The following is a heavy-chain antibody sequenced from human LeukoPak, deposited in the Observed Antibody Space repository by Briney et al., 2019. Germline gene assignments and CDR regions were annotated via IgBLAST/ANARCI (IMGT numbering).Heavy chain of an antibody. CDR2: ITSNGGTT. CDR1: GFTFRGYG. V-gene: IGHV3-64*01. Sequence: GGSLRLSCAASGFTFRGYGMVWVRQAPGKGLEYVSGITSNGGTTYYGNSAKGRFTISRDNSKDTLYLQMGSLRTEDMAVYYCARGIRWASDYWGQGTLLTVAS. J-gene: IGHJ4*02. CDR3: ARGIRWASDY. D-gene: IGHD4-23*01.